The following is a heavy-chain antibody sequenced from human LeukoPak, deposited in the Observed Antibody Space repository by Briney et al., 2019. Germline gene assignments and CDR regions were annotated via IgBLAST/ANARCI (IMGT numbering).Heavy chain of an antibody. D-gene: IGHD3-3*01. CDR1: GFTFDDYG. Sequence: RSGGSLRLSCAASGFTFDDYGMSWVRQAPGKGLEWVSGINWNGGSTGYADSVKGRFTISRDNAKNSLYLQMNSLRAEDTALYHCARARVDFWSGTDYYYMDVWGKGTTVTASS. V-gene: IGHV3-20*01. J-gene: IGHJ6*03. CDR3: ARARVDFWSGTDYYYMDV. CDR2: INWNGGST.